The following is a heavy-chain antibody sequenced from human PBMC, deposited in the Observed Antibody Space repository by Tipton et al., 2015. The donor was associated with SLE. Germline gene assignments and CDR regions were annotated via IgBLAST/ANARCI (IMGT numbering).Heavy chain of an antibody. CDR1: GYTFTSYY. J-gene: IGHJ4*02. D-gene: IGHD2-2*01. CDR2: ISPGGGST. CDR3: ARVVIPDASYYFDY. Sequence: QSGAEVKKPGASAKVSCKASGYTFTSYYMHWVRQAPGQGLEWMGIISPGGGSTNYAQKFQGRVTMTRDTSTSTVYMELSNLRSEDTAVYYCARVVIPDASYYFDYWGQGTLVTVSS. V-gene: IGHV1-46*01.